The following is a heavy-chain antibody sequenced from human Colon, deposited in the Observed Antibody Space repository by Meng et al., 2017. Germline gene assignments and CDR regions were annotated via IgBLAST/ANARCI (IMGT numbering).Heavy chain of an antibody. CDR3: ARVPGGNQYNYYYYNGMDV. CDR1: GYSVNSGYY. CDR2: IYHSGST. J-gene: IGHJ6*01. V-gene: IGHV4-38-2*02. Sequence: SETLSLTCTVSGYSVNSGYYWGWIRQSPGKGLEWIGSIYHSGSTYHNPSLKSRVTISVDTSKNQFSLKLSSVTAADTAVYYCARVPGGNQYNYYYYNGMDVWGQGTMVTFSS. D-gene: IGHD4-23*01.